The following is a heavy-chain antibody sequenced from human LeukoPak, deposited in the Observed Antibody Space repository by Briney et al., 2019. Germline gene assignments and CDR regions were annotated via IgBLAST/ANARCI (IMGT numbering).Heavy chain of an antibody. D-gene: IGHD4-11*01. CDR2: IYWNDDK. J-gene: IGHJ4*02. V-gene: IGHV2-5*01. CDR3: VHTWDYNDYFDY. Sequence: ESGPTLVKPTQTLTLTCTFSGFSLSSGGVGVGWIRQPPGKALEWLSLIYWNDDKRYSPSLKSRLTIRKDTSKNQVVLTMTNMDPVDTATYFCVHTWDYNDYFDYWGQGTLVTVSS. CDR1: GFSLSSGGVG.